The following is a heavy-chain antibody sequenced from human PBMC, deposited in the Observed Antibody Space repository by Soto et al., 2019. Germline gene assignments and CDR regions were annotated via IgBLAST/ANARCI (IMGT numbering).Heavy chain of an antibody. Sequence: HPGGSLRLSCAASGFTFSSYAMHWVRQAPGKGPEWVAVISYDGSNKYYADSVKGRFTISRDNSKNTLYLQMNSLRAEDTAVYYCARGAREGYADYWGQGTLVTVSS. CDR1: GFTFSSYA. D-gene: IGHD5-12*01. CDR3: ARGAREGYADY. CDR2: ISYDGSNK. J-gene: IGHJ4*02. V-gene: IGHV3-30-3*01.